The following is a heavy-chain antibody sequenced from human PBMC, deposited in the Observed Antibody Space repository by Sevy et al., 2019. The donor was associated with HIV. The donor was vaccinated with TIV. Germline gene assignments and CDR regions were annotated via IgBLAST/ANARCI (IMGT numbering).Heavy chain of an antibody. V-gene: IGHV3-64*01. CDR2: ISGGGGNT. D-gene: IGHD3-22*01. CDR1: GFTFSTYA. Sequence: GGSLRLSCAASGFTFSTYAMYWVRQAPGKGLEYVSAISGGGGNTYYGTSVKGRFTVSGDNAKNTVYLQMGSLRAEDMAVYVCARKYHDTSGYPRYSMDVWGQGTTVTVSS. J-gene: IGHJ6*02. CDR3: ARKYHDTSGYPRYSMDV.